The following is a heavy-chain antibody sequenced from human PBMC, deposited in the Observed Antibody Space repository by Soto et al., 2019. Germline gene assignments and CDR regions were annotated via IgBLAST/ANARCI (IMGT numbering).Heavy chain of an antibody. CDR3: VRDDRWAFDF. CDR1: GFSFSNYA. J-gene: IGHJ3*01. V-gene: IGHV3-48*02. CDR2: ISIGSGSI. D-gene: IGHD3-22*01. Sequence: EVQLVESGGGLVQPGGSRRVSCAASGFSFSNYAMNWVRQAPGKGLEWVSYISIGSGSIFYADSVKGRFTISRDDAKTSLYMQMNTLRDEDTGVYYCVRDDRWAFDFWGQGTMVTVSS.